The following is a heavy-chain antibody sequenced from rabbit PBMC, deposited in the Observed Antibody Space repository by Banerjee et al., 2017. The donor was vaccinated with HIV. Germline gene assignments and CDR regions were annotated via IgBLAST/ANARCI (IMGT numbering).Heavy chain of an antibody. CDR2: IYTGSGST. V-gene: IGHV1S45*01. Sequence: QEQLVESGGGLVQPEGSLTLTCTASGFSFSSSYWICWVRQAPGKGLEWIGCIYTGSGSTYYASWVNGRFSISKTSSTTVTLQMTSLTAADTATYFCARDLPGDGGYVFTLWGQGTLVTVS. CDR3: ARDLPGDGGYVFTL. CDR1: GFSFSSSYW. D-gene: IGHD1-1*01. J-gene: IGHJ4*01.